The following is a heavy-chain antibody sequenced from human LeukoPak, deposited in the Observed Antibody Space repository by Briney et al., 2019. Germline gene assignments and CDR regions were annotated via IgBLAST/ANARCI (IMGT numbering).Heavy chain of an antibody. CDR1: GDSVSSNSAA. Sequence: TLSLTCAISGDSVSSNSAAWNWIRQSPSRGLEWLGRTYYRSKWYNDYAVSVKSRMTIDPDTSKNQFSLHLNSVTPEDTALYYCARNSRYSSSWFDYWGQGTLVTVSS. D-gene: IGHD6-13*01. V-gene: IGHV6-1*01. CDR3: ARNSRYSSSWFDY. CDR2: TYYRSKWYN. J-gene: IGHJ4*02.